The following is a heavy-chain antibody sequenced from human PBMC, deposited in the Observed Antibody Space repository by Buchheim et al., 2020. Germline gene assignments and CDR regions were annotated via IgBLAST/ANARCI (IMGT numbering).Heavy chain of an antibody. Sequence: QVQLQESGPGLVKPSETLSLTCTVSGGSISSYYWSWIRQPPGKGLEWIGYIYYSGSTNYNPSLKSRVTISVDTSKNQFHLKLSSVTAADTAVYYCARDRYDFWSGYPPGMGMDVWGQGTT. J-gene: IGHJ6*02. V-gene: IGHV4-59*01. CDR2: IYYSGST. CDR1: GGSISSYY. D-gene: IGHD3-3*01. CDR3: ARDRYDFWSGYPPGMGMDV.